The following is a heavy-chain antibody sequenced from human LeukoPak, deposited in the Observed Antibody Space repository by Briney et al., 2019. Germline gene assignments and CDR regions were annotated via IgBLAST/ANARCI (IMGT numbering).Heavy chain of an antibody. CDR2: INYSGYT. J-gene: IGHJ3*02. V-gene: IGHV4-31*03. CDR1: GGSIRSGGHY. D-gene: IGHD3-22*01. CDR3: ARKIGDYYDNDAFDI. Sequence: SQTLSLTCSVSGGSIRSGGHYWSWIRQHPGKALEWIGYINYSGYTFHNPSLKSRLTISVDTSKNQFSLKLSSVTAADTAVYYCARKIGDYYDNDAFDIWGQGTMVTVSS.